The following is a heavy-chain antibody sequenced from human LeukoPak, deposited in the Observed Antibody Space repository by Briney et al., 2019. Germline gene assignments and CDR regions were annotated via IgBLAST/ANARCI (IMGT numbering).Heavy chain of an antibody. D-gene: IGHD2-2*01. J-gene: IGHJ4*02. CDR1: GFTFSFYG. CDR2: ISDDGSTK. V-gene: IGHV3-30*18. Sequence: PGTSLRLSCAASGFTFSFYGIHWVRQAPGKGLEWVAVISDDGSTKYYPDSVKGRFTVSRDNSKDTLYLQMNSLRAEDTAVYYCAKRRSAAADYSLDYWGQGTLVTVSS. CDR3: AKRRSAAADYSLDY.